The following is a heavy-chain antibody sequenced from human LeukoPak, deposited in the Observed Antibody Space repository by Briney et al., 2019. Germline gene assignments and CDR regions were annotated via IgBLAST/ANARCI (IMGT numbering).Heavy chain of an antibody. Sequence: PETLSLTCTVSGGSISSYYWSWIRQPPGKGLEWIGYIYYSGSTNYNPSLKSRVTISVDTSKNQFSLKLSSVTAADTAVYYCASGYSGRYYYYYMDVWGKGTTVTVSS. CDR3: ASGYSGRYYYYYMDV. J-gene: IGHJ6*03. CDR2: IYYSGST. D-gene: IGHD2-15*01. CDR1: GGSISSYY. V-gene: IGHV4-59*01.